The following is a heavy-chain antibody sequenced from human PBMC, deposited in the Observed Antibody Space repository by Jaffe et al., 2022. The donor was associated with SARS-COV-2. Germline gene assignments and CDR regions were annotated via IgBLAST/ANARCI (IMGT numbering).Heavy chain of an antibody. CDR2: SSGGDYTT. CDR3: AKGGVVRGVFEY. J-gene: IGHJ4*02. V-gene: IGHV3-23*01. D-gene: IGHD3-10*01. CDR1: GFTFSSYA. Sequence: EVQLLDSGGGLVQPGGSLRLSCAASGFTFSSYAMTWVRQAPGKGLEWVSSSSGGDYTTYYADSVKGRFTISRDNSKNTLYLQMSSLRAEDTAVYYCAKGGVVRGVFEYWGQGTLVTVSS.